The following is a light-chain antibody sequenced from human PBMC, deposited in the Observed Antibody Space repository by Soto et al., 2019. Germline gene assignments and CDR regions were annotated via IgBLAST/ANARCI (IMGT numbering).Light chain of an antibody. Sequence: HSVLTQPPSASGTPGQRVTISCSGSSSNIGSNYVYWYQQLPGTAPKLLIYRNNQRPSGVPDRFSGSKSGTSASLAISGLRSEDEADYYCAAWDDSLSGPDVFGTGTKLTVL. J-gene: IGLJ1*01. V-gene: IGLV1-47*01. CDR2: RNN. CDR1: SSNIGSNY. CDR3: AAWDDSLSGPDV.